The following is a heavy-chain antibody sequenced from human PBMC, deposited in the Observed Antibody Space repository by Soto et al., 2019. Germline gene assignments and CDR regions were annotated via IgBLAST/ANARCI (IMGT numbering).Heavy chain of an antibody. V-gene: IGHV1-69*01. Sequence: QVQLVQSGAEVRKPGSSVRVSCKASGGSFNRHTISWVRQAPGQGLEWMGGIIPIFGTANHAQKFQGRVTIIADESTSTVYMELSSLRSEDTAVYYCASGGLVGASPGFDYWGQGTLVTVSS. CDR3: ASGGLVGASPGFDY. D-gene: IGHD1-26*01. CDR1: GGSFNRHT. CDR2: IIPIFGTA. J-gene: IGHJ4*02.